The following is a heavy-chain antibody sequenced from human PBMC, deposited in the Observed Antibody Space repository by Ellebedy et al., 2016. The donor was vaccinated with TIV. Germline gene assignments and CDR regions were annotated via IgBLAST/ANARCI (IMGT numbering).Heavy chain of an antibody. CDR1: GLIFSGHY. CDR2: INPDGSQK. J-gene: IGHJ4*02. CDR3: AREVWWRLDY. D-gene: IGHD1-26*01. Sequence: GESLKISCAASGLIFSGHYMSWVRQAPGRGLECVAKINPDGSQKSYVDSVNGRFTISRDNAKNSVFLEMNTLRVEDTAIYYCAREVWWRLDYWGQGAPVTVSS. V-gene: IGHV3-7*01.